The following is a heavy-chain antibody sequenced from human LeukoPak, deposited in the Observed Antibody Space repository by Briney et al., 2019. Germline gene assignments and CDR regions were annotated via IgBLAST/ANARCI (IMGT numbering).Heavy chain of an antibody. Sequence: PSETLSLTCTVSGGSISSYYWSWIRQPPGKGLEWIGYIYYSGSTNYNPSLKSRVTISVDTSKKQFSLKLSSVTAADTAVYYCARDRITSGIDPWGQGTLVTVSS. D-gene: IGHD3-10*01. J-gene: IGHJ5*02. CDR2: IYYSGST. CDR1: GGSISSYY. V-gene: IGHV4-59*01. CDR3: ARDRITSGIDP.